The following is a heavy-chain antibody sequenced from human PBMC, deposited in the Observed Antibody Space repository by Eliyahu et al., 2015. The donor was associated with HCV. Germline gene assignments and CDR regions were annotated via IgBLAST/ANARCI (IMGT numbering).Heavy chain of an antibody. V-gene: IGHV1-69*01. CDR2: IIPIFGTA. CDR1: GGTFSSYA. Sequence: EVKKPGSSVKVSCKASGGTFSSYAISWVRQAPGQGLEWMGGIIPIFGTANYAQKFQGRVTITADESTSTAYMELSSLRSEDTAVYYCAKLITIFGRGSYYYYGMDVWGQGTTVTVSS. D-gene: IGHD3-3*01. CDR3: AKLITIFGRGSYYYYGMDV. J-gene: IGHJ6*02.